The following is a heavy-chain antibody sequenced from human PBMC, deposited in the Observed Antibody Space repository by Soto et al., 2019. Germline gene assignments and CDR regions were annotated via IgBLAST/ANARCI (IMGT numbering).Heavy chain of an antibody. J-gene: IGHJ4*02. CDR3: ARRWGRTFDY. CDR1: GGSISSYY. D-gene: IGHD7-27*01. Sequence: QVQLQESGPGLVKPSETLSLTCTVSGGSISSYYWSWIRQPPGKGLEWIGYIYYSWRANYNPSLKSRVTISVDTSKNQFSLKLSSVTAADTAVYYCARRWGRTFDYWGQGTLVTVSS. V-gene: IGHV4-59*08. CDR2: IYYSWRA.